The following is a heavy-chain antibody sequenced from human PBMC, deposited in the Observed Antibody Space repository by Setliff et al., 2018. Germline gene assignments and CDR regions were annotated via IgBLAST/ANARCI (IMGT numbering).Heavy chain of an antibody. V-gene: IGHV4-39*07. D-gene: IGHD3-3*01. CDR1: GGSISSSSHY. CDR2: IYYTGST. Sequence: SETLSLTCTVSGGSISSSSHYWGWIRQPPGKGLEWIGSIYYTGSTYYNPSLKSRVTMSVDTSKRQFSLKLRSVTAADTAVYYCARLSWNGLRYYGLDVWGRGTTVTVSS. J-gene: IGHJ6*02. CDR3: ARLSWNGLRYYGLDV.